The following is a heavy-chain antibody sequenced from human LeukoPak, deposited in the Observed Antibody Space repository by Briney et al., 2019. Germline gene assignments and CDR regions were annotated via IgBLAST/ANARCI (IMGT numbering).Heavy chain of an antibody. J-gene: IGHJ4*02. D-gene: IGHD6-19*01. V-gene: IGHV3-23*01. Sequence: GGSLRLSCAASGFTFSSYAMSWVRQAPGKGLEWVSAISGSGGSTYYADSVKGRFTISRDNSKNTLYLQMNSLRAEDTAVYYCAKDNQWLVMGPAPYRHLYFDYWGQGTLVTVSS. CDR1: GFTFSSYA. CDR2: ISGSGGST. CDR3: AKDNQWLVMGPAPYRHLYFDY.